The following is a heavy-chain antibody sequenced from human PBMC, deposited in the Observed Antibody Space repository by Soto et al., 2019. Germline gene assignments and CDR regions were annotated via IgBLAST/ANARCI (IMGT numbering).Heavy chain of an antibody. D-gene: IGHD6-13*01. CDR1: GFTVSSNY. Sequence: GGSLRLSCAASGFTVSSNYMSWVRQAPGKGLEWVSVIYSGGSTYYADSVKGRFTISRDNSKNTLYLQMNSLRAEDTAVYYCARAQQLVKGAFDIWGQGTMVTVSS. J-gene: IGHJ3*02. CDR3: ARAQQLVKGAFDI. V-gene: IGHV3-53*01. CDR2: IYSGGST.